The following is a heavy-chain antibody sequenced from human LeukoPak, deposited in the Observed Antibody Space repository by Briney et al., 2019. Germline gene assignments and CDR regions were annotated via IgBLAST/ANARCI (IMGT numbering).Heavy chain of an antibody. CDR2: VIPIFGTA. V-gene: IGHV1-69*13. D-gene: IGHD6-13*01. Sequence: ASVKVSCHASGGTFRTYAISWVRPAPGQGLEWMGGVIPIFGTANYAQKFQGRVTITADESTSTAYMELSSLRSEDTAVYYCARQPSAAALWFDPWGPGTLVTVSS. J-gene: IGHJ5*02. CDR3: ARQPSAAALWFDP. CDR1: GGTFRTYA.